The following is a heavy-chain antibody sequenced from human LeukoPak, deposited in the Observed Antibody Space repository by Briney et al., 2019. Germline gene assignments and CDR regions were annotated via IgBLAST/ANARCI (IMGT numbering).Heavy chain of an antibody. CDR1: GFTFSSYW. J-gene: IGHJ6*02. Sequence: PGGSLRLSCAASGFTFSSYWMSWVRQAPGKGLEWVANIKQDGSEKYYVDSVKGRFTISRDNAKNSLYLQMNSLRAEDTAVYYCASYDSSGYLYYYYGMDVWGQGTTVTVSS. D-gene: IGHD3-22*01. CDR2: IKQDGSEK. V-gene: IGHV3-7*01. CDR3: ASYDSSGYLYYYYGMDV.